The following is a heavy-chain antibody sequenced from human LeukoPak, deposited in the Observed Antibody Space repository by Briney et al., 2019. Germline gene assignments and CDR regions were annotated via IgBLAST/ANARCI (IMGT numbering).Heavy chain of an antibody. J-gene: IGHJ4*02. V-gene: IGHV4-59*08. CDR3: ARHPKYSSSWYSFDY. D-gene: IGHD6-13*01. CDR1: GGSISSYY. Sequence: SETLSLTCTVSGGSISSYYWSWIRQPPGKALVWIGYIYYSGSTNYNPSLKSRVTISVDTSKNQISLKLSSVTAADTAVYYCARHPKYSSSWYSFDYWGQGTLVTVSS. CDR2: IYYSGST.